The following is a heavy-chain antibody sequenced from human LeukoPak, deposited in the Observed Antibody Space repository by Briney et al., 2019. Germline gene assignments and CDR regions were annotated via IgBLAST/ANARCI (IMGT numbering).Heavy chain of an antibody. D-gene: IGHD6-19*01. CDR2: MSYDGGNK. J-gene: IGHJ6*02. Sequence: GGSLRLSCAASGFTFSNYAMHWVRQAPGKGLEWVAVMSYDGGNKYYADSVKGRFTISRDNSKNTLYVQMNSLRVEDTAVYYCARDFQWLRAMDVWGQGTTVTVSS. CDR1: GFTFSNYA. V-gene: IGHV3-30-3*01. CDR3: ARDFQWLRAMDV.